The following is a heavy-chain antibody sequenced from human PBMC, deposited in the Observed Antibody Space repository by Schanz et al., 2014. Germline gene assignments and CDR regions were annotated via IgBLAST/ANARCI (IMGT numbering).Heavy chain of an antibody. Sequence: QVQLVQSGAEVKKPGASVKVSCKASGYTFTSYYMHWVRQAPGQGLEWMGIINPSGGSTSYAQKCQGRVTMTRDTSTSTGYMELSSLRSEDTAVYYCARAPVTVGPYHYYMDVWGQGTIVTVSS. D-gene: IGHD4-17*01. CDR2: INPSGGST. CDR3: ARAPVTVGPYHYYMDV. CDR1: GYTFTSYY. J-gene: IGHJ6*03. V-gene: IGHV1-46*01.